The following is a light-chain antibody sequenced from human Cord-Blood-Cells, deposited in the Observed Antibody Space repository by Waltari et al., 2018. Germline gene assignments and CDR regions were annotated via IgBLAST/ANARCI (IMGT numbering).Light chain of an antibody. CDR2: EVS. CDR3: SSYAGSNVV. CDR1: SSDVGGYNY. Sequence: QSALTQPPSASGSPGQSVTISCTGTSSDVGGYNYVPWYQQHPGKAPKLMSYEVSKRPSGVPDRFSGSKSGNTASLTVSGLQAEDEADYYCSSYAGSNVVFGGGTKLTVL. J-gene: IGLJ2*01. V-gene: IGLV2-8*01.